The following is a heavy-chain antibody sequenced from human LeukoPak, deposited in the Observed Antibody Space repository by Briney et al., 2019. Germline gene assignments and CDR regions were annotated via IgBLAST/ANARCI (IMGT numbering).Heavy chain of an antibody. CDR1: AFTFSSYA. V-gene: IGHV3-23*01. CDR3: ARGVSSGLYYFDY. CDR2: ISGGGGST. J-gene: IGHJ4*02. D-gene: IGHD6-19*01. Sequence: SGGSLRLSCAASAFTFSSYAMSWVRQAPGKGLEWVSVISGGGGSTFYADSVKGRFTISRDNSKNTLYLQMNSLRAGDTAIYYCARGVSSGLYYFDYWGQGTLVTVSS.